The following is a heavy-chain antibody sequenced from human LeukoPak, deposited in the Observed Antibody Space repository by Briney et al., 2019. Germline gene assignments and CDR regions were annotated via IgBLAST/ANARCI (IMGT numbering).Heavy chain of an antibody. CDR1: GYTFTGYY. V-gene: IGHV1-2*02. J-gene: IGHJ5*02. Sequence: ASVKVSCKASGYTFTGYYMHWVRQAPGQGLEWMGWINPNSGGTNYAQKFQGRVTITADKSTSTAYMELSSLRSEDTAVYYCARAGFWSGYLDENWFDPWGQGTLVTVSS. CDR3: ARAGFWSGYLDENWFDP. D-gene: IGHD3-3*01. CDR2: INPNSGGT.